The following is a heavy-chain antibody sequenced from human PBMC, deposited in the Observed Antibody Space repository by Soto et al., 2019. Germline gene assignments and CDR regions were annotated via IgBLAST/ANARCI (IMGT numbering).Heavy chain of an antibody. V-gene: IGHV1-3*05. CDR1: GYTFTSYA. D-gene: IGHD2-21*02. CDR2: INAGNGNT. Sequence: QVQLVQSVAEEKKPGASVKVSCKASGYTFTSYAMHWVRQAPGQRLEWMGWINAGNGNTKYSQKFQGRVTITSDTSSRTAYMELSSLRCADKPVYYCGRSIVVVTALDYWGQGTLVTVSS. CDR3: GRSIVVVTALDY. J-gene: IGHJ4*02.